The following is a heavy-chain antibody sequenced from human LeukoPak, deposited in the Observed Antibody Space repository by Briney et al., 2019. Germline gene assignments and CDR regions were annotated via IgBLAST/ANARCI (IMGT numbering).Heavy chain of an antibody. J-gene: IGHJ4*02. CDR2: IYSGGST. Sequence: PGGSLRLSCAASGFTVSSNYMSWVRQAPGKGLEWVSVIYSGGSTYYADSVKGRFTISRDNSKNTLYLQMNSLRAEDTAVYYCARAVAVAGGYFDYWGQGTLVTVSS. V-gene: IGHV3-53*01. CDR3: ARAVAVAGGYFDY. D-gene: IGHD6-19*01. CDR1: GFTVSSNY.